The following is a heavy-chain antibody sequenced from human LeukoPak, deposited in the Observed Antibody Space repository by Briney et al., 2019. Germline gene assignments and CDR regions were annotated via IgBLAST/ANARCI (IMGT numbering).Heavy chain of an antibody. D-gene: IGHD2-15*01. V-gene: IGHV3-33*06. J-gene: IGHJ4*02. Sequence: GGSLRLSCAASGFTFSSFGMHWVRQAPGKGLEWVAVIWYDGSNKYYADSVKGRFTISRDNSKNTLYLQMNSLRAEDTAVYYCAKDFRPFCSGGSCYSVDYWGQGTLVTVSS. CDR1: GFTFSSFG. CDR3: AKDFRPFCSGGSCYSVDY. CDR2: IWYDGSNK.